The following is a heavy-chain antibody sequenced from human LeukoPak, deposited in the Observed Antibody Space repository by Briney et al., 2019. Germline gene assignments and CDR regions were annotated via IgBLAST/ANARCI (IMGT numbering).Heavy chain of an antibody. J-gene: IGHJ4*02. CDR1: GFTFSSYN. D-gene: IGHD3-22*01. CDR2: ISSSSTYI. Sequence: GGSLRLSCAASGFTFSSYNMNWVRQAPGKGLEWVSSISSSSTYIYYADSVKGRFTISRDNAKNSLYLQMNSLRAEDTAVYYCARDPRAYYYDSSGFNLNYWGQGTLVTVSS. CDR3: ARDPRAYYYDSSGFNLNY. V-gene: IGHV3-21*01.